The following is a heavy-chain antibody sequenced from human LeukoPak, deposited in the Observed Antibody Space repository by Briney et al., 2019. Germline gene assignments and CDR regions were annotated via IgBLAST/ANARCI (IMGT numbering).Heavy chain of an antibody. D-gene: IGHD4/OR15-4a*01. CDR3: ARADGAANYYYGMDV. CDR2: IKQDGSEK. CDR1: GFTFSSYW. V-gene: IGHV3-7*01. J-gene: IGHJ6*02. Sequence: PGGSLRLSCAASGFTFSSYWMSWVRQAPGKGLEWVANIKQDGSEKYYVDSVKGRFTISRDNAKNSLYLQMNSLRAEDTAVYYCARADGAANYYYGMDVWCQGTTVTVSS.